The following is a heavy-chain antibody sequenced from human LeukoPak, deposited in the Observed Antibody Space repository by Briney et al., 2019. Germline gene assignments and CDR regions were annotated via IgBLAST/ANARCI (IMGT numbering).Heavy chain of an antibody. CDR1: GGSISSNY. CDR3: ARSDHGDYRPGY. V-gene: IGHV4-59*08. J-gene: IGHJ4*02. Sequence: PSETLSLTCTVSGGSISSNYWNWIRQPPGKGLEWIGHISYSGSTNYNPSLKSRVTISVDTSKNQFSLKLSSVAAADTAVYYCARSDHGDYRPGYWGQGTLVTVSS. CDR2: ISYSGST. D-gene: IGHD4-17*01.